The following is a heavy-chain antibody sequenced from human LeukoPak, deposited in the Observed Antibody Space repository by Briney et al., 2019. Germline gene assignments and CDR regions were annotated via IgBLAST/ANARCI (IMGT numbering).Heavy chain of an antibody. V-gene: IGHV6-1*01. J-gene: IGHJ5*02. Sequence: SQTLSLTCAISGDSVSSNSAAWNWIRQSPSRGLEWLGRTYYRSKWYNDYAVSVKSRITINPDTSKNQFSLQLNSVTPEDTAVYYCARGSPTTSKGWWLRANWFDPWGQGTLVTVSS. CDR2: TYYRSKWYN. D-gene: IGHD5-12*01. CDR3: ARGSPTTSKGWWLRANWFDP. CDR1: GDSVSSNSAA.